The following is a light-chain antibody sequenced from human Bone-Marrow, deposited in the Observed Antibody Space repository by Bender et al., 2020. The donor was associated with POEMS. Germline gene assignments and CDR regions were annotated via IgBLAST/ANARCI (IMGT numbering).Light chain of an antibody. Sequence: QLVLTQSPSAAASLGASVKLTCTLSSGHSSYTIAWHQQHPQKGPRYLMKLNSDGSHSKGEGIPDRFSGSSSGAERYLTISSLQSEDEADYYCQTWTTGIQVFGGGTKLTVL. CDR2: LNSDGSH. CDR3: QTWTTGIQV. J-gene: IGLJ3*02. V-gene: IGLV4-69*02. CDR1: SGHSSYT.